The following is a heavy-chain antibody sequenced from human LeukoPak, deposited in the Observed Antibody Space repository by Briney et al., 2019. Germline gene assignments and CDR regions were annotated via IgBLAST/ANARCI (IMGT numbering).Heavy chain of an antibody. CDR3: ARALGRYDYVWGSYRPNYFDY. J-gene: IGHJ4*02. Sequence: SETLSLTCTVSGGSISSGGYYWSWIRQHPGKGLEWIGHIYYSGSTYYNPSLKSRVTISVDTSKNQFSLKLSSVTAADTAVYYCARALGRYDYVWGSYRPNYFDYWGQGTLVTVSS. CDR2: IYYSGST. V-gene: IGHV4-31*03. D-gene: IGHD3-16*02. CDR1: GGSISSGGYY.